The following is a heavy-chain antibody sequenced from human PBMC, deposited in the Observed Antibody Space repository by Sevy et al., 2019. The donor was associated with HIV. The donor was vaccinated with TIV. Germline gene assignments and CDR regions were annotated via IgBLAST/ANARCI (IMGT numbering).Heavy chain of an antibody. Sequence: GGSLRLSCAASGFTFSSYAMSWVRQAPGKGLEWVSAISGSGGSTYYADSVRGRSTISRVNSKNTLYLQMNSLRAEDTAVYYCAKKYSYGFKDYFDYWGKGTLVTVSS. CDR2: ISGSGGST. V-gene: IGHV3-23*01. J-gene: IGHJ4*02. CDR1: GFTFSSYA. CDR3: AKKYSYGFKDYFDY. D-gene: IGHD5-18*01.